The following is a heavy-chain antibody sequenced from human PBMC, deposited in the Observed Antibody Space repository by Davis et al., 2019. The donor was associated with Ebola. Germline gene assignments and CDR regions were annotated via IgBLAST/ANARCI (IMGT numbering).Heavy chain of an antibody. CDR1: GGSISSSRYY. CDR2: IYYSGST. Sequence: SETLSLTCTVSGGSISSSRYYCGWIRQPPGKGLEWIGYIYYSGSTNYNPSLKSRVTISVDTSKNQFSLKLSSVTAADTAVYYCTRGNTAMVTMNWFDPWGQGTLVTVSS. CDR3: TRGNTAMVTMNWFDP. V-gene: IGHV4-61*05. D-gene: IGHD5-18*01. J-gene: IGHJ5*02.